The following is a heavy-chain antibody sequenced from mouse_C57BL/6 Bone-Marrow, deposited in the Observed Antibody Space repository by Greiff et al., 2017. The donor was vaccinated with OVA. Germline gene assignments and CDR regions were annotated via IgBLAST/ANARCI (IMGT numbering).Heavy chain of an antibody. Sequence: VQLQQPGAELVKPGASVKLSCKASGYTFTSYWMHWVKQRPGQGLEWIGMIHPNSGSTNYNEKFKSKATLTVDKSSSTAYMQLGSLTSEDSAVYYCARRVWNYYCSSSFAYWGQGTLVTVSA. CDR1: GYTFTSYW. V-gene: IGHV1-64*01. J-gene: IGHJ3*01. CDR2: IHPNSGST. CDR3: ARRVWNYYCSSSFAY. D-gene: IGHD1-1*01.